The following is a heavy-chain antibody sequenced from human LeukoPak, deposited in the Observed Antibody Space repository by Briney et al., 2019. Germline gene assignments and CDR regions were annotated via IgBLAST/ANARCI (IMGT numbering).Heavy chain of an antibody. CDR1: AGSISSYY. Sequence: KPSETLSLTCTVSAGSISSYYWSWIRQPAGKGLEWIGRIYTSGSTNYNPSLKSRVTMSVDTSKNQFSLKLSSVTAADTAVYYCARAGAVAGLGLFDYWGQGTLVTVSS. CDR2: IYTSGST. V-gene: IGHV4-4*07. CDR3: ARAGAVAGLGLFDY. D-gene: IGHD6-13*01. J-gene: IGHJ4*02.